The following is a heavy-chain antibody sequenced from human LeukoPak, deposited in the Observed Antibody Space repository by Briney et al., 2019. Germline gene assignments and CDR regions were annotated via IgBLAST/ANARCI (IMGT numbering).Heavy chain of an antibody. V-gene: IGHV1-2*06. CDR3: ARAGDYVWGSYPPDY. CDR1: GYTFTGYY. CDR2: INPNSGGT. Sequence: ASVKVSCKASGYTFTGYYMHWVRQAPGQGLEWMGRINPNSGGTNYAQKFQGRVTMTRDTSISTAYMELSRLRSDDTAVYYCARAGDYVWGSYPPDYWGQGTLVTVSS. J-gene: IGHJ4*02. D-gene: IGHD3-16*01.